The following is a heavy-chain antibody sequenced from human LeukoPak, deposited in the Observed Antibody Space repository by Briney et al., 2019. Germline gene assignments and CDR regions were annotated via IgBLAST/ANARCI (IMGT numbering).Heavy chain of an antibody. J-gene: IGHJ5*02. CDR1: GYHFTVYH. CDR3: AGHGSTVKGRIDP. V-gene: IGHV1-2*02. D-gene: IGHD5/OR15-5a*01. Sequence: ASVKVSCKASGYHFTVYHVHWVRQPPGQGLEWMGRISTDSGDADIAQKFQGRVTMTRDTSISTAYMELSRLTSDDSAVYYCAGHGSTVKGRIDPWGQGTSVTVSS. CDR2: ISTDSGDA.